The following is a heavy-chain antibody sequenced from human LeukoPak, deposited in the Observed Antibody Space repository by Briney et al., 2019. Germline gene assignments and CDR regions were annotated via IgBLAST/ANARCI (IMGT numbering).Heavy chain of an antibody. CDR3: ARGSRYDFWSGYHTDTTASDAFDI. J-gene: IGHJ3*02. CDR2: INHSGST. CDR1: GGSFSGYY. V-gene: IGHV4-34*01. D-gene: IGHD3-3*01. Sequence: KPSETLSLTCAVYGGSFSGYYWSWIRQPPGKGLEWIGEINHSGSTNYNPSLKSRVTISVDTSKNQFSLKLSSVTAADTAVYYCARGSRYDFWSGYHTDTTASDAFDIWGQGTMVTVSS.